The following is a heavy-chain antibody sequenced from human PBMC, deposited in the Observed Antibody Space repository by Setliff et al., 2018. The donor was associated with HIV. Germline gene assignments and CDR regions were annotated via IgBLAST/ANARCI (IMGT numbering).Heavy chain of an antibody. Sequence: ASVKVSCKASGYSFSSHPIHWVRQAPGQRPEWMGWIKTDNGDTQYSQKFRDRVTITRDTSADTVYMELSSLRSEDTAVYYCLVYCSTTNCCPRDSDSWGQGTTNCSPREYDQWGQGTQVTVSS. V-gene: IGHV1-3*04. CDR2: IKTDNGDT. D-gene: IGHD2-2*01. J-gene: IGHJ4*02. CDR3: LVYCSTTNCCPRDSDSWGQGTTNCSPREYDQ. CDR1: GYSFSSHP.